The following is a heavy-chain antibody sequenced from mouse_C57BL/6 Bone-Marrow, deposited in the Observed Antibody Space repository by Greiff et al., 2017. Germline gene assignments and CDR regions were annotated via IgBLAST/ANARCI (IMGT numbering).Heavy chain of an antibody. CDR2: ISYDGSN. Sequence: EVQLQQSGPGLVKPSQSLSLTCSVTGYSITSGYYWNWIRQFPGNKLEWMGYISYDGSNNYNPSLKNRISITRDTSKNQFFLKLNSVTTEDTATYYCARDYYCSSYSFAYWGQGTLVTVSA. D-gene: IGHD1-1*01. CDR1: GYSITSGYY. CDR3: ARDYYCSSYSFAY. J-gene: IGHJ3*01. V-gene: IGHV3-6*01.